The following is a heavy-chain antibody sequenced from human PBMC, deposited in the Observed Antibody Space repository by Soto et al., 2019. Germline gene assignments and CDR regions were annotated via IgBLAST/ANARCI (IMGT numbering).Heavy chain of an antibody. CDR2: IYTSGST. D-gene: IGHD3-16*01. CDR1: GGSISSYY. Sequence: TSETLSLTCTVSGGSISSYYWSWIRQPAGKGLEWIGRIYTSGSTNYNPSLKSRVTMSVDTSKNQFSLKLSSVTAADTAVYYCARVGETESYYYYGMDVWGQGTTVTVSS. CDR3: ARVGETESYYYYGMDV. V-gene: IGHV4-4*07. J-gene: IGHJ6*02.